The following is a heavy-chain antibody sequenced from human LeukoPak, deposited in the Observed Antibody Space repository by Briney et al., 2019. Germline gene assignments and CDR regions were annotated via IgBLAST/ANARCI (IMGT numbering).Heavy chain of an antibody. CDR3: ARGSRAHHVLLLFGEKLWGSYYFDY. Sequence: SVTVSCKASGYTFTSYGISWVRQAPGQGLEWMGGIIPIFGTANYAQKFQGRVTITADKSTSTAYMELSSLRSEDTAVYYCARGSRAHHVLLLFGEKLWGSYYFDYWGQGTLVTVSS. J-gene: IGHJ4*02. CDR1: GYTFTSYG. D-gene: IGHD3-10*01. CDR2: IIPIFGTA. V-gene: IGHV1-69*06.